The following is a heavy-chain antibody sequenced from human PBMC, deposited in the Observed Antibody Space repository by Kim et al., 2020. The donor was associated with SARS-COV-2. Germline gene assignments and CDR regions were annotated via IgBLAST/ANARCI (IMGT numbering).Heavy chain of an antibody. Sequence: SETLSLTCTVSGGSISSGDYYWSWIRQPPGKGLEWIGYIYYSGSTYYNPSLKSRVTISVDTSKNQFSLKLSSVTAADTAVYYCARARGPGYCSSTRCAFDIWGQGTMVTVSS. V-gene: IGHV4-30-4*01. CDR3: ARARGPGYCSSTRCAFDI. D-gene: IGHD2-2*01. CDR1: GGSISSGDYY. J-gene: IGHJ3*02. CDR2: IYYSGST.